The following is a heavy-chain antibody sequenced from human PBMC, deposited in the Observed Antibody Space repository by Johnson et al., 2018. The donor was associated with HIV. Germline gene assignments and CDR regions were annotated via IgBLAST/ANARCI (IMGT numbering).Heavy chain of an antibody. V-gene: IGHV3-20*04. Sequence: EVQLVESGGGVVQPGRSRRLSCAASGFTFGDYGMSWVRHVPGKGLEWVSGITWNGGSTGYAASVKGRFTISRDNAKNSLYLQMNSLTVEDTAVYYCARADRDSGTYHDAFDIWGQGTMVTVSS. CDR1: GFTFGDYG. CDR3: ARADRDSGTYHDAFDI. D-gene: IGHD1-26*01. J-gene: IGHJ3*02. CDR2: ITWNGGST.